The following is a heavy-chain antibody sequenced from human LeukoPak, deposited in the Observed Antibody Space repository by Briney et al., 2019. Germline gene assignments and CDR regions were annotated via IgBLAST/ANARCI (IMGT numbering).Heavy chain of an antibody. J-gene: IGHJ3*02. CDR1: GGSISSSSYY. CDR2: IYYSGST. CDR3: ASYCSSTSCYTHNVFDI. D-gene: IGHD2-2*02. V-gene: IGHV4-39*07. Sequence: PSETLSLTCTVSGGSISSSSYYWGWICQPPGKGLEWIGSIYYSGSTYYNPSLKSRVIISVDTSKNQFSLKLSSVTAAGPDVYFFASYCSSTSCYTHNVFDIWGQGKMATVSP.